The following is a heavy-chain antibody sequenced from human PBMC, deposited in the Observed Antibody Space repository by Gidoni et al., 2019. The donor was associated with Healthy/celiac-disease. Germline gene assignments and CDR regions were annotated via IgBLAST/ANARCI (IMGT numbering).Heavy chain of an antibody. CDR1: GGSFSGYY. V-gene: IGHV4-34*01. CDR2: INHSGST. J-gene: IGHJ4*02. Sequence: QVQLQQWGAGLLKPSETLSLTCAVYGGSFSGYYWSWIRQPPGKGLEWIGEINHSGSTNYNPSLKSRVTISVDTSKNQFSLKLSSVTAADTAVYYCARDPPMTAAGTSYFDYWGQGTLVTVSS. D-gene: IGHD6-13*01. CDR3: ARDPPMTAAGTSYFDY.